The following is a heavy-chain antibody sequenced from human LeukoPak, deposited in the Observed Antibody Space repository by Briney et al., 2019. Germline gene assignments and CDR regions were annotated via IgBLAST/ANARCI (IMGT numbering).Heavy chain of an antibody. D-gene: IGHD3-22*01. CDR1: GFTFDDYA. Sequence: PGRSLRLSCAASGFTFDDYAMHWVRQAPGKGLEWVSGISWNSGSIGYADSVKGRFTISRDNAKNSLYLQMNSLRAEDTALYYCAKGGPHYYDSSGYHDYWGQGTLVTVSS. J-gene: IGHJ4*02. V-gene: IGHV3-9*01. CDR3: AKGGPHYYDSSGYHDY. CDR2: ISWNSGSI.